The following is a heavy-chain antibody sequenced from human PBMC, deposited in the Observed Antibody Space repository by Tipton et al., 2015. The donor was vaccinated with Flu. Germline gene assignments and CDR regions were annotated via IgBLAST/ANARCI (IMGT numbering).Heavy chain of an antibody. Sequence: QLVQSGAVLKKPGESLNISCKGSGYSFSDYWIAWVRQMPGKGLEWMGIIYPDDSDTTYSPSFQGQVTTSVDKSVRTAYLQWSSLRAPDSAIYYCARWSSAYDSWGQGTLVTVSS. CDR1: GYSFSDYW. CDR2: IYPDDSDT. J-gene: IGHJ5*01. D-gene: IGHD1-26*01. CDR3: ARWSSAYDS. V-gene: IGHV5-51*01.